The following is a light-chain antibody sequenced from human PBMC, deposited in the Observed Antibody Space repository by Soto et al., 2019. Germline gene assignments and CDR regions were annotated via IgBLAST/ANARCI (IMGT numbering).Light chain of an antibody. Sequence: QSALTQTPSVSGSPGQSVTISCTGTSSDVGSYNRVSWYQQPPGTAPKLMIYEVSNRPSGVPDRFSGSKSGNTASPTISGLQAEDEADYYCSSFTSSSTLVFGGGTKLTVL. J-gene: IGLJ2*01. CDR3: SSFTSSSTLV. CDR1: SSDVGSYNR. CDR2: EVS. V-gene: IGLV2-18*02.